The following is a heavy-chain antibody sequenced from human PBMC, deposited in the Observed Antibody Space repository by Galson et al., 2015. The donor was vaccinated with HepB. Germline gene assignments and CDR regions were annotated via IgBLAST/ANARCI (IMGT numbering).Heavy chain of an antibody. V-gene: IGHV1-46*04. CDR3: ARAMGLRYFDWFDAFDI. J-gene: IGHJ3*02. CDR2: INPSGGST. D-gene: IGHD3-9*01. Sequence: SVKVSCKASGYTFTSYYMHWVRQAPGRGLEWMGIINPSGGSTSYAQKLQGRVTMTRDTSTSTVYMELSSLRSEDTAVYYCARAMGLRYFDWFDAFDIWGQGTMVTVSS. CDR1: GYTFTSYY.